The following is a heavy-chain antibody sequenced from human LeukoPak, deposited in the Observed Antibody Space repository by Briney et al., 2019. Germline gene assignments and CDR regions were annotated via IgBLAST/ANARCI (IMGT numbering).Heavy chain of an antibody. V-gene: IGHV4-38-2*01. J-gene: IGHJ4*02. CDR3: VRGPYTTGPFDY. CDR1: DEFYSGYY. D-gene: IGHD6-19*01. Sequence: SETLSLTCGVSDEFYSGYYWGWIRQPPGKGLEWIGSIYHRGSTYCNPSLKSRVTISVDTSKNQFSLKLSSVTAADTAVYYCVRGPYTTGPFDYWGQGTLVTVSS. CDR2: IYHRGST.